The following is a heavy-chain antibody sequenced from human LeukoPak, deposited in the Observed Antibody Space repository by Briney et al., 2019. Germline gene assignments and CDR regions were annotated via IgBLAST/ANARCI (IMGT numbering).Heavy chain of an antibody. D-gene: IGHD5-12*01. CDR1: GAFISNHH. CDR3: ARDKVANDY. V-gene: IGHV4-4*07. CDR2: VYSSGDA. Sequence: SETLSLTCSVSGAFISNHHWSWIRQPAGKGLEWIGRVYSSGDATYNPSLKSRVTISVDKSKSQFSLRLTSVTAADTAVYYCARDKVANDYWGQGTLVTVAS. J-gene: IGHJ4*02.